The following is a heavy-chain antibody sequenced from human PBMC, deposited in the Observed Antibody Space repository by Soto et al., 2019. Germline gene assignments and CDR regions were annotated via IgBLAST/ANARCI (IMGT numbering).Heavy chain of an antibody. CDR2: IYQSGVT. Sequence: PSETLSLACNMSVDSYSISTDSWSWIRQPPGKALQWIGFIYQSGVTSYNPSLASRVSISLDRSNNQCSLKLKSVTAADTAVYFCAGMPYTSGLRFDPWGPGTLVTVSS. J-gene: IGHJ5*02. CDR1: VDSYSISTDS. D-gene: IGHD6-19*01. CDR3: AGMPYTSGLRFDP. V-gene: IGHV4-30-2*01.